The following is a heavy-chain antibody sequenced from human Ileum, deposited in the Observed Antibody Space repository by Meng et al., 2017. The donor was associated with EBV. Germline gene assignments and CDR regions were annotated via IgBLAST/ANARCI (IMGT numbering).Heavy chain of an antibody. CDR3: ARESYSDSSGYYSLDY. CDR2: IHHTEST. Sequence: QVQLQEAGPGLVKPSGTLSLTCAVSCGSISSSNWWSWVRQAPVKGLEWIGEIHHTESTNYNPSLKSRVTISVDKSKNQFSLKLSSVTAADTAVYYCARESYSDSSGYYSLDYWGQGSLVTVSS. V-gene: IGHV4-4*02. D-gene: IGHD3-22*01. J-gene: IGHJ4*02. CDR1: CGSISSSNW.